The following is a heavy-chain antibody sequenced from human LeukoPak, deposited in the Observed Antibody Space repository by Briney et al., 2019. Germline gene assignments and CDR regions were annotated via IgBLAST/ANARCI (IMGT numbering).Heavy chain of an antibody. J-gene: IGHJ4*02. CDR3: AKPLEKYTYGGNFDY. CDR1: GFTISSYA. D-gene: IGHD4-23*01. CDR2: ISSSADST. Sequence: GGSLRLSCEASGFTISSYAMSWVRQAPGKGLAWVSVISSSADSTYYADSVKGRFTISRDNSKNTLYLQMNNLRAEDTAVYYCAKPLEKYTYGGNFDYWGQGILVTVSS. V-gene: IGHV3-23*01.